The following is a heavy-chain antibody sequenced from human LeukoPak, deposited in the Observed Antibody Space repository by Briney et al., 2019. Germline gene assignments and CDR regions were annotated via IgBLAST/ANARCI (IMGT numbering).Heavy chain of an antibody. CDR1: GGSFSGYY. D-gene: IGHD3-22*01. Sequence: SETLSLTCAVYGGSFSGYYWSWIRQPPGKGLGWIGEINHSGSTNYNPSLKSRVTISVDTSKNQFSLKLSSVTAADTAVYYCARGLPKPITMIVVVKSYNWFDPWGQGTLVTVSS. V-gene: IGHV4-34*01. J-gene: IGHJ5*02. CDR2: INHSGST. CDR3: ARGLPKPITMIVVVKSYNWFDP.